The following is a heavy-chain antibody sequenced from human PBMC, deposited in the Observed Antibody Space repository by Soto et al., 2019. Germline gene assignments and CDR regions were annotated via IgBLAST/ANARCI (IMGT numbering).Heavy chain of an antibody. CDR1: GYTLTELS. V-gene: IGHV1-24*01. J-gene: IGHJ6*03. CDR2: FDPEDGET. D-gene: IGHD2-2*01. CDR3: ARGVVVPAAMLGYYYYYMDV. Sequence: ASVKVSCKVSGYTLTELSMHWVRQAPGKGLEWMGGFDPEDGETIYAQKFQGRVTMTEDTSTDTAYMELSRLRSDDTAVYYCARGVVVPAAMLGYYYYYMDVWGKGTTVTVSS.